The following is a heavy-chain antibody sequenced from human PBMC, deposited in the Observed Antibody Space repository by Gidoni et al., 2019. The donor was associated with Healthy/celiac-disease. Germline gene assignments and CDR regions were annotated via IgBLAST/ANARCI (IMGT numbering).Heavy chain of an antibody. V-gene: IGHV1-2*02. CDR1: GYTFTGYY. J-gene: IGHJ4*02. D-gene: IGHD3-16*02. CDR2: INPNSGGT. Sequence: QVQLVQTGAAVKKPGASVKVSCKASGYTFTGYYMHSVRQAPGQGLEWMGWINPNSGGTNYAQKFQGRVTMTRDTSISTAYMELSRLRSDDTAVYYCAREAPVIYYFDYWGQGTLVTVSS. CDR3: AREAPVIYYFDY.